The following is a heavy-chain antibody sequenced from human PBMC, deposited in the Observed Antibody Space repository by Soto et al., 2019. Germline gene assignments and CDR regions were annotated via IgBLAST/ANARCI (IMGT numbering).Heavy chain of an antibody. Sequence: GGSLRLSCAASGFTFSSYSMNWVRQAPGKGLEWVSCISSTSRYIYYGESVKGRFTISRDNAKNSLYLQMNSLRAEDTAVYYCATDFGLGVIIVDGMDVWGQGTKVPVYS. CDR3: ATDFGLGVIIVDGMDV. J-gene: IGHJ6*02. CDR2: ISSTSRYI. CDR1: GFTFSSYS. V-gene: IGHV3-21*01. D-gene: IGHD3-22*01.